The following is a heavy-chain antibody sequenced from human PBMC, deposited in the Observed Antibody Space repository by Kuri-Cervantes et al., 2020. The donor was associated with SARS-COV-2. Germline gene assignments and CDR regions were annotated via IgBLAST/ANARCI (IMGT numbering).Heavy chain of an antibody. CDR1: GGSISSSSYY. J-gene: IGHJ4*02. Sequence: ESLKISCTVSGGSISSSSYYWGWICQPPGKGLEWIGSIYYSGSTYYNPSLKSRVTISVDTSKNQFSLKLSSVTAADTAVYYCARRGAVAGTVPFFDYWGQGTLVTVSS. CDR2: IYYSGST. D-gene: IGHD6-19*01. CDR3: ARRGAVAGTVPFFDY. V-gene: IGHV4-39*01.